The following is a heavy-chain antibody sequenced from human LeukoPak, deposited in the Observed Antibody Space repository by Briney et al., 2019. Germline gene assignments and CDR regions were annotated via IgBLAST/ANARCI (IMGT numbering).Heavy chain of an antibody. V-gene: IGHV1-3*03. D-gene: IGHD3/OR15-3a*01. J-gene: IGHJ4*02. CDR1: GYTFTSYA. Sequence: GASVKVSCKASGYTFTSYAMHWVRQAPGQSLEWMGGINGGNGDTKYSQEFQGRVTISRDTSANTAYMELSNLRSEDMGVYYCTLYNFWGQGTLVTVSS. CDR3: TLYNF. CDR2: INGGNGDT.